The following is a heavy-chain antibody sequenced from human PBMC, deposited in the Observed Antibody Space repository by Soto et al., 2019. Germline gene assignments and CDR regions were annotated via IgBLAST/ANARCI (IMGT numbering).Heavy chain of an antibody. V-gene: IGHV4-61*03. D-gene: IGHD6-19*01. J-gene: IGHJ4*02. Sequence: PSETLSLTCTVSGGSVSSTTYYWSWIRQPPGKGLEWIGYIYYSGSTNYNPSLKSRVTISVDTSKNHFSLQLNSLTAADTAVYYCAREYLSGLPHYWGQGTLVTVSS. CDR2: IYYSGST. CDR3: AREYLSGLPHY. CDR1: GGSVSSTTYY.